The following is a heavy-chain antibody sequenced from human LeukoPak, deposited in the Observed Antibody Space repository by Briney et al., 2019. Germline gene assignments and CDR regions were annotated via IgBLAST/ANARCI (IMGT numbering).Heavy chain of an antibody. Sequence: SETLSLTCAVYGGSFSGYYWSWIRQPPGKGLEWIGEISHSGSTNYNPSLKSRVTISVDTSKNQFSLKLSSVTAADTAVYYCAREQTSTPSQTYYYDSSGYYVGAFDIWGQGTMVTVSS. CDR3: AREQTSTPSQTYYYDSSGYYVGAFDI. CDR2: ISHSGST. CDR1: GGSFSGYY. D-gene: IGHD3-22*01. J-gene: IGHJ3*02. V-gene: IGHV4-34*01.